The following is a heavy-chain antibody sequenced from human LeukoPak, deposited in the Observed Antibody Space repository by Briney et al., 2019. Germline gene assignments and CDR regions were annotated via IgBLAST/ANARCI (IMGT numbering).Heavy chain of an antibody. CDR3: ARDVEMATTDAFDI. D-gene: IGHD5-24*01. J-gene: IGHJ3*02. CDR2: SNAGNGNT. Sequence: ASVKVSCKASGYTFTSYAMHWVRQAPGQRLEWMGWSNAGNGNTKYSQEFQGRDTITRDTSASTAYMELSSLRSEDTAVYYCARDVEMATTDAFDIWGQGTMVTVSS. V-gene: IGHV1-3*02. CDR1: GYTFTSYA.